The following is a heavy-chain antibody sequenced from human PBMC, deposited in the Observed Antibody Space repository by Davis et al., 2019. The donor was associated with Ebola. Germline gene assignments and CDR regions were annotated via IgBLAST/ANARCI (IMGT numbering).Heavy chain of an antibody. J-gene: IGHJ6*02. CDR2: INPSGGST. Sequence: ASVKVSCKASGYTFTSYYMHWVRQAPGQGLEWMGIINPSGGSTSYAQKFQGRVTMTRDTSTGTAYMELSSLRSEDTAVYYCAGEWARYDFWSGYLGMDVWGQGTTVTVSS. CDR1: GYTFTSYY. CDR3: AGEWARYDFWSGYLGMDV. V-gene: IGHV1-46*01. D-gene: IGHD3-3*01.